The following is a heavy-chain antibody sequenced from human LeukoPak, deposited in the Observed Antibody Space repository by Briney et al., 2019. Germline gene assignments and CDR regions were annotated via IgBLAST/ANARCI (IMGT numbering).Heavy chain of an antibody. J-gene: IGHJ6*03. Sequence: GRSLRLSCAASGFTFDDYAVHWVRQAPGKGLEWVSGISWNSGGIGYADSVKGRFTISRDNAKNSLYLQMNSLRAEDTALYYCTKEGYSSGWHYYYYYMDVWGKGTTVTVSS. CDR1: GFTFDDYA. V-gene: IGHV3-9*01. D-gene: IGHD6-19*01. CDR3: TKEGYSSGWHYYYYYMDV. CDR2: ISWNSGGI.